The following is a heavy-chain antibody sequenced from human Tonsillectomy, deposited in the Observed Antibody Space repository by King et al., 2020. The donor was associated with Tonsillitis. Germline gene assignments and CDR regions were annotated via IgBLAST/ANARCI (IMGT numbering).Heavy chain of an antibody. CDR3: ARDDYCKSGYPY. CDR1: GSTLSSYN. V-gene: IGHV3-48*04. CDR2: IASSGDRI. D-gene: IGHD3-3*01. J-gene: IGHJ4*02. Sequence: VQLVESGGGLVQPGGSLRLSCAASGSTLSSYNMNWVRQAPGKGLEWISYIASSGDRIYYADSVRGRFTISRDNAKNSLYLQMDSLGTDDTAVYYCARDDYCKSGYPYWGQGTLVTVSS.